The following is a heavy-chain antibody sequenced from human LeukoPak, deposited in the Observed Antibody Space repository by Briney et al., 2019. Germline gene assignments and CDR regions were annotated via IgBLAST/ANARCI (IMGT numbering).Heavy chain of an antibody. CDR2: INHSGST. J-gene: IGHJ5*02. V-gene: IGHV4-34*01. CDR3: ARGRPNYYGSGSLGFDP. CDR1: GGSFSGYY. D-gene: IGHD3-10*01. Sequence: SETLSLTCAVYGGSFSGYYWSWIRQPPGKGLEWIGEINHSGSTNYNPSLKSRVTISVDTSKNQFSLKLSSVTAADTAVYYCARGRPNYYGSGSLGFDPWGQGTLVTVSS.